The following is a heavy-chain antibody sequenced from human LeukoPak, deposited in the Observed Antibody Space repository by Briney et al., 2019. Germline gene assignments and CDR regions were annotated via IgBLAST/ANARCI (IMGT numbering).Heavy chain of an antibody. CDR2: INHSGST. CDR1: GGSFSGYY. V-gene: IGHV4-34*01. J-gene: IGHJ4*02. Sequence: SETLSLTCAVYGGSFSGYYWSWIRQPPGKGLEWIGEINHSGSTNYNPSLKSRVTISVDTSKNQFSLKLSSVTAADTAVYYCARRVAQGYLDYWGRGTLVTVSS. CDR3: ARRVAQGYLDY.